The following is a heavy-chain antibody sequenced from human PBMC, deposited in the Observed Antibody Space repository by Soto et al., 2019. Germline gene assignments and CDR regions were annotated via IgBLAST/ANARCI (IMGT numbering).Heavy chain of an antibody. CDR2: IYWAAHK. J-gene: IGHJ4*02. CDR1: GFSLSSTRMA. Sequence: QITLKESGPTLVKPTQTLTLTCTFSGFSLSSTRMAVGWIRQPPGKAREGLALIYWAAHKRYSPFLKSRPTITTDTPKTPVVLTMSNMDPVDTARYYCAHIVVAGLGYYFDYWGQGTLVTVSS. CDR3: AHIVVAGLGYYFDY. V-gene: IGHV2-5*02. D-gene: IGHD6-19*01.